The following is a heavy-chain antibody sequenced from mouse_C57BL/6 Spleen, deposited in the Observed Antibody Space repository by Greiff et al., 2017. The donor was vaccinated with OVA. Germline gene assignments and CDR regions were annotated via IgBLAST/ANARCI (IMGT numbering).Heavy chain of an antibody. Sequence: EVKLVESEGGLVQPGRSMKLSCTASGFTFSDYYMAWVRQVPEKGLEWVATINSDSSSTSYLDSLKSSFIISRDNATNILYLQMSSLKSEDTATYYCAKGHTTVEGYFDVWGTGTTVTVSS. V-gene: IGHV5-16*01. CDR2: INSDSSST. J-gene: IGHJ1*03. D-gene: IGHD1-1*01. CDR3: AKGHTTVEGYFDV. CDR1: GFTFSDYY.